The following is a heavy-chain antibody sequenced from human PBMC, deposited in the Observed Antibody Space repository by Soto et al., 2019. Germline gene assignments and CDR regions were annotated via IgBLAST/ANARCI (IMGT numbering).Heavy chain of an antibody. J-gene: IGHJ6*02. D-gene: IGHD2-8*01. Sequence: KPSETLSLTCTVSGGSISSYYWSWIRQPPGKGLEWIGYIYYSGSTNYNPSLKSRVTISVDTSKNQFSLKLSSVTAADTAVYYCARREVMGYCTNGVCDNYGMDVWGQGTTVTVSS. CDR1: GGSISSYY. CDR2: IYYSGST. V-gene: IGHV4-59*01. CDR3: ARREVMGYCTNGVCDNYGMDV.